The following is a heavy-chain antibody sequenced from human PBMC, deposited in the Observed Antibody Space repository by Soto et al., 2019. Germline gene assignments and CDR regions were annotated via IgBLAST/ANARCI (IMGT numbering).Heavy chain of an antibody. D-gene: IGHD3-10*01. CDR1: GFSLDSYA. CDR3: ARDYGALPCDRIQH. Sequence: QIQLVESGGGVVQPGRSLTLSFAASGFSLDSYAMHWVRQAPGKGHEWMAVVSYDGKNIYYADSVRGRFTISKDDSKNTLYLRMSSLTAEDTATYLCARDYGALPCDRIQHWGRGTLVTVSS. CDR2: VSYDGKNI. V-gene: IGHV3-30*03. J-gene: IGHJ1*01.